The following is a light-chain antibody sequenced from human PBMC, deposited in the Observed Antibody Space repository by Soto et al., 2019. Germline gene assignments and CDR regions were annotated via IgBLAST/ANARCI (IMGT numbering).Light chain of an antibody. Sequence: EIVMTQSPATLSVSPGERATLSCRASQSVSSNLAWYQQKPGQAPRLLIYGASTRATGVPARFSGSGSGTEFSLTISSLQSEDCAVYYCQQYNNWPPITFGQGTRLEIK. CDR2: GAS. CDR3: QQYNNWPPIT. J-gene: IGKJ5*01. V-gene: IGKV3-15*01. CDR1: QSVSSN.